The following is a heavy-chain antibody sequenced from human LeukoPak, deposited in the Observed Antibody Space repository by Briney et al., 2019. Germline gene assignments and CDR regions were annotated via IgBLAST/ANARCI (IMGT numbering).Heavy chain of an antibody. CDR3: SAILYH. D-gene: IGHD2-2*01. Sequence: GGSLRLSCVASGFTPGHIFTDYWTAWVRQVPGKGLEWVANINQDGSQTFYLDSVKARFTISRDNAKESVSLQMNSLRAEDTAIYYCSAILYHWGQGTLVTVSS. J-gene: IGHJ4*02. CDR2: INQDGSQT. V-gene: IGHV3-7*01. CDR1: GFTPGHIFTDYW.